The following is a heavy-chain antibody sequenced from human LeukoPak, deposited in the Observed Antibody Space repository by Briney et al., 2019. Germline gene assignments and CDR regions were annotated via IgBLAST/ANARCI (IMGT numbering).Heavy chain of an antibody. CDR1: GYTFTGYY. CDR2: INPNSGGT. Sequence: ASVKVSCKASGYTFTGYYMHWVRQAPGQGLEWMGWINPNSGGTNYAQKFQGRVTMTRDTSISTAYMELSRPRSDDTAVYYCARDGYYDSSGYYYRWFDPWGQGTLVTVSS. D-gene: IGHD3-22*01. V-gene: IGHV1-2*02. J-gene: IGHJ5*02. CDR3: ARDGYYDSSGYYYRWFDP.